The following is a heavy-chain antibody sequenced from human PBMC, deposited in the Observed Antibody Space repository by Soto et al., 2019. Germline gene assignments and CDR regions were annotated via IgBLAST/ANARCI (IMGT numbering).Heavy chain of an antibody. CDR1: GLTFTSSA. J-gene: IGHJ4*02. CDR2: IVVGSGNT. V-gene: IGHV1-58*01. CDR3: AAGIAAAGDY. D-gene: IGHD6-13*01. Sequence: GXSVKVSCKASGLTFTSSAVQWGRQARGQRLEWIGWIVVGSGNTNYAQKFQERVTITRDMSTSTAYMELSSLRSEDTAVYYCAAGIAAAGDYCGQRTLVTVSS.